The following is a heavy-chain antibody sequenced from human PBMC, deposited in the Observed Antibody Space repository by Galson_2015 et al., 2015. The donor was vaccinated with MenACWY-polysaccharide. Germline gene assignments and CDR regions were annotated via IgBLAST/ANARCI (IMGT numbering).Heavy chain of an antibody. V-gene: IGHV3-30*18. Sequence: SLRPSCAASGFTFSSYGMHWVRQAPGKGLEWVAVISYDGSNKYYADSVKGRFTISRDNSKNTLYLQMNSLRAEDTAVYYCAKNYGGNSEAAGFDYWGQGTLVTVSS. CDR2: ISYDGSNK. CDR3: AKNYGGNSEAAGFDY. D-gene: IGHD4-23*01. CDR1: GFTFSSYG. J-gene: IGHJ4*02.